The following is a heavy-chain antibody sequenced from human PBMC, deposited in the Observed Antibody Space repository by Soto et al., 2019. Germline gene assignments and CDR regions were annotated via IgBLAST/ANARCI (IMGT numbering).Heavy chain of an antibody. Sequence: LRLSCAASGFTFSSYGMHWVRQAPGKGLEWVAVIWYDGSNKYYADSVKGRFTISRDNSKNTLYLQMNSLRAEDTAVYYCARLGYSSYDAFDIWGQGTMVTVSS. D-gene: IGHD5-18*01. V-gene: IGHV3-33*01. CDR3: ARLGYSSYDAFDI. CDR1: GFTFSSYG. CDR2: IWYDGSNK. J-gene: IGHJ3*02.